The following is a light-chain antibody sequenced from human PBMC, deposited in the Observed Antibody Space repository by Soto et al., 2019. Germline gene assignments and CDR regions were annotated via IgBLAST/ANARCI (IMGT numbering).Light chain of an antibody. CDR3: QQRSNWPPVT. CDR2: AAS. V-gene: IGKV3D-20*02. Sequence: EIVLTQSPGTLSLSPGERATLSCRASQSFSSNSLGWYQQKPGQAPRLLIYAASIRATGIPDRFSGSGSGTDFTLTISSLEPEDFGVYYCQQRSNWPPVTFGGGTKVDNK. CDR1: QSFSSNS. J-gene: IGKJ4*01.